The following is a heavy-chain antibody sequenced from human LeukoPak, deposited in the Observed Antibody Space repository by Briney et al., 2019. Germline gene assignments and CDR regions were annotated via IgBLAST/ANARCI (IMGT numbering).Heavy chain of an antibody. V-gene: IGHV4-39*01. CDR3: AGHCSSTSCYLQLNPDDAFDI. D-gene: IGHD2-2*01. CDR2: IYYSGST. Sequence: SETLSLTCTVSGGSISSSSYYWGWIRQPPGKGLEWIGSIYYSGSTYYNPSLKSRVTISVDTSKNQFSLKLSSVTAADTAVYYCAGHCSSTSCYLQLNPDDAFDIWGQGTMVTVSS. CDR1: GGSISSSSYY. J-gene: IGHJ3*02.